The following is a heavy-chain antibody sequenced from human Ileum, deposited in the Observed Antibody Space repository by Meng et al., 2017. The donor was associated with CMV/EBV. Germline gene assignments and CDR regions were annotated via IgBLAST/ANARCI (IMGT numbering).Heavy chain of an antibody. D-gene: IGHD1-26*01. Sequence: QGQLQRWGAGVLKPSEALSPTCGFNGGAFSSFSWTWIRQPPGKGPEWIGDINHRGTTNYSPSLKSRVTISIDTSKKQFSLRLSSLTAADTAVYYCTRGRVGDWGFDFWGQGTLVTVSS. CDR2: INHRGTT. V-gene: IGHV4-34*02. CDR3: TRGRVGDWGFDF. J-gene: IGHJ4*02. CDR1: GGAFSSFS.